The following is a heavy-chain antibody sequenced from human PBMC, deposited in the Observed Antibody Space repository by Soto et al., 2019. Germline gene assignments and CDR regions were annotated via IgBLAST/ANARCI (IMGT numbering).Heavy chain of an antibody. Sequence: EVQLLESGGGLVQPGGSLRLSCAASGFTFSSYAMSWVRQSPGKGLEWVSLISGSGGGTYYADSVKGWFTISRDNSKNTLYLQMNRLRAENTAVYYCAKHAAAAAPDYWGQGTLVTVSS. J-gene: IGHJ4*02. D-gene: IGHD6-13*01. CDR2: ISGSGGGT. CDR3: AKHAAAAAPDY. V-gene: IGHV3-23*01. CDR1: GFTFSSYA.